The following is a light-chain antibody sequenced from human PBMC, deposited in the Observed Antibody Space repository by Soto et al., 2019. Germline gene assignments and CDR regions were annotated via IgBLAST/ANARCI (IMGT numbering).Light chain of an antibody. J-gene: IGKJ3*01. Sequence: DIQMTQSPSSLSASVGDRVTITCRASQDIRISLDWFQQKPRTAPKRLIYTISKLQSGVPSRFSGRGSGTEFTLTISTLQPEDSAPYYCLQHYAFPFYFGPETKVDL. CDR2: TIS. CDR3: LQHYAFPFY. V-gene: IGKV1-17*01. CDR1: QDIRIS.